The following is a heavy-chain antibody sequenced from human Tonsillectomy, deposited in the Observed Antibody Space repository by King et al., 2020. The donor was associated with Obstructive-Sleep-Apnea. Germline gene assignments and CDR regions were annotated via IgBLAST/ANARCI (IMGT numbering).Heavy chain of an antibody. J-gene: IGHJ6*02. V-gene: IGHV4-59*08. Sequence: QLQESGPGLVKPSETLSLTCTVSGGSISSYYWSWIRQPPGKGLEWIGYIYYSGSTNSNPSLKSRVTISVDTSKNQFSLKLSSVTAADTAVYYCARSGSGMDVWGQGTTVTVSS. D-gene: IGHD1-26*01. CDR1: GGSISSYY. CDR2: IYYSGST. CDR3: ARSGSGMDV.